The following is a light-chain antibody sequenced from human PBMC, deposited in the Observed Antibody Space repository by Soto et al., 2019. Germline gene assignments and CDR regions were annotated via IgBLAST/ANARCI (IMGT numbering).Light chain of an antibody. J-gene: IGKJ3*01. V-gene: IGKV1-9*01. CDR1: QGISTF. CDR2: AAS. CDR3: QQVISYPPG. Sequence: DIQLTQSPSFLSASVGDRVTITCRASQGISTFLAWYQQRPGKAPKLLIYAASTLQSGVPSRFSGSGSGTELTLTISSLQPEDFATYYCQQVISYPPGFGPWTKVDIK.